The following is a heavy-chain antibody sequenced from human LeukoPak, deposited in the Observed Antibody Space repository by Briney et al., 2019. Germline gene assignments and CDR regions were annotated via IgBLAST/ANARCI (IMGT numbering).Heavy chain of an antibody. D-gene: IGHD5-18*01. V-gene: IGHV2-26*01. CDR2: IFSNDEK. J-gene: IGHJ4*02. CDR1: GFSLSTARMG. Sequence: SGPTLVNPTEPLTLTCTVYGFSLSTARMGVSWIRQPPVKALEWLAHIFSNDEKSYSTSLKSRLTISKATSKSQVVLTMTNMDPVDTATYYCARIQGYSYDNIDYWGQGTLVTVSS. CDR3: ARIQGYSYDNIDY.